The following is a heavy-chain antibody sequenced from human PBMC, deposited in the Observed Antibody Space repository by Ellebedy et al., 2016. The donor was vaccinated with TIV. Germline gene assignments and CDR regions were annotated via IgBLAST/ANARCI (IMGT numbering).Heavy chain of an antibody. CDR3: ARGMGIVATMTNPFDY. Sequence: GESLKISCAASGFTFSSYGMHWVRQAPGKGLEWVAVIWYDGSNKYYADSVKGRFTISRDNSKNTLYLQMNSLRAEDTAVYYCARGMGIVATMTNPFDYWGQGTLVTVSS. V-gene: IGHV3-33*01. D-gene: IGHD5-12*01. CDR1: GFTFSSYG. J-gene: IGHJ4*02. CDR2: IWYDGSNK.